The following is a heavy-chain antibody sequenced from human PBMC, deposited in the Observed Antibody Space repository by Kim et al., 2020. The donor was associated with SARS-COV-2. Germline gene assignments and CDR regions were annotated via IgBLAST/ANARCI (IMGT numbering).Heavy chain of an antibody. D-gene: IGHD3-9*01. Sequence: GGSLRLSCAASGFTFSSYAMHWVRQAPGKGLEWVAVISYDGSNKYYADSVKGRFTISRDNSKNTLYLQMNSLRAEDTAVYYCARDQSIILTGYYIPRFDYWGQGTLVTVSS. CDR3: ARDQSIILTGYYIPRFDY. CDR2: ISYDGSNK. V-gene: IGHV3-30*04. J-gene: IGHJ4*02. CDR1: GFTFSSYA.